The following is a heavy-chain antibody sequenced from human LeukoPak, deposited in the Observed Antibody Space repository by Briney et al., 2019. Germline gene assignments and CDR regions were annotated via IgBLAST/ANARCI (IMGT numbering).Heavy chain of an antibody. V-gene: IGHV4-59*01. CDR2: ISNSGTT. Sequence: SETLSLTCIVSGVSTSSYHWSWIRQPPGKALEWIGYISNSGTTNYNPSLESRVTMSIDTSNNQFSLNLRSVTAADTAIYFCVSGRGGYNPGYWGQGALVTVSS. D-gene: IGHD5-24*01. J-gene: IGHJ4*02. CDR1: GVSTSSYH. CDR3: VSGRGGYNPGY.